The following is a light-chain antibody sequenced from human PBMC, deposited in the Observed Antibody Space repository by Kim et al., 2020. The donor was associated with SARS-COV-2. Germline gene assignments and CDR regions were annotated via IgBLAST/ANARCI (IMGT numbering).Light chain of an antibody. CDR1: QSISDW. V-gene: IGKV1-5*03. CDR2: QAF. J-gene: IGKJ3*01. CDR3: QQYFSYSFT. Sequence: DIQMTQSPYTLSASVGDRVIITCRASQSISDWLAWYQHKPGKAPKLLIYQAFNLESGVPSRFSGSGSGTEFTLTISSLQPDDFASYYCQQYFSYSFTLGPGTKVDIK.